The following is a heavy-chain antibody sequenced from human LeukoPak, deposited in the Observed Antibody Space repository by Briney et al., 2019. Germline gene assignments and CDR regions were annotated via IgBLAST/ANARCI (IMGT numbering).Heavy chain of an antibody. D-gene: IGHD3-9*01. V-gene: IGHV3-33*01. CDR2: IWYDGSNK. Sequence: GGSLRLSCAASGFTFSSYGMHWVRQAPGKGLEWGAVIWYDGSNKYYADSVKGRFTISRDNSKNTLYLQMNSLRAEDTAVYYCATDGAQSYYDILPGYSRAPDSWGQGTLVT. CDR3: ATDGAQSYYDILPGYSRAPDS. J-gene: IGHJ4*02. CDR1: GFTFSSYG.